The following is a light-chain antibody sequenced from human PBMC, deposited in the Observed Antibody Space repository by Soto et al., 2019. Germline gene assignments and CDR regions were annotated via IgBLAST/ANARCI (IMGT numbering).Light chain of an antibody. Sequence: QSALTQSPSASGSPGQSVTISCIGTSSDVGGYNYVSWYQHHPGKAPKLIIYEVTKRPSGVPDRFSGSRSGTTASLTVSGLQAEDEADNYCGSYAGGNTFVFGTGTKVTVL. CDR2: EVT. CDR1: SSDVGGYNY. V-gene: IGLV2-8*01. CDR3: GSYAGGNTFV. J-gene: IGLJ1*01.